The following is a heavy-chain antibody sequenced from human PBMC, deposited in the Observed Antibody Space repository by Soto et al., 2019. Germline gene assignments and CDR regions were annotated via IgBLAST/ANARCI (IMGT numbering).Heavy chain of an antibody. CDR2: IYYSEST. CDR1: GGSISSYY. J-gene: IGHJ4*02. D-gene: IGHD1-26*01. Sequence: SETLSLTCTVSGGSISSYYWSWIRQPPGKGLEWIGYIYYSESTNYNPSLKSRVTISVDKSKNQFSLKLTSVTALDTAVYDCARREVHGPIDNWGQGNLVTVSS. V-gene: IGHV4-59*08. CDR3: ARREVHGPIDN.